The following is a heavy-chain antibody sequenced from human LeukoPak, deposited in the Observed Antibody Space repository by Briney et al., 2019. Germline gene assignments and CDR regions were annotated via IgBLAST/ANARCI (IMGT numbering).Heavy chain of an antibody. V-gene: IGHV4-4*07. CDR1: ADSITNYY. J-gene: IGHJ4*02. D-gene: IGHD1-7*01. CDR3: ARAVVSHWNYVLAFDY. Sequence: SETLSLTCSVSADSITNYYWNWIRHPAGKGLEWIGRIYINGITNYNPSLKSRVTISVDTSKKQFSLKLSSVTAADTAVYYCARAVVSHWNYVLAFDYWGQGTLVTVSS. CDR2: IYINGIT.